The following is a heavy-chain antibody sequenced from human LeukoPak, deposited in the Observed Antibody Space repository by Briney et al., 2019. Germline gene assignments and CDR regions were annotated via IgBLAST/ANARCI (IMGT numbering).Heavy chain of an antibody. J-gene: IGHJ4*02. Sequence: GGSLRLSCAASGFTFSSYAMSWVRQAPGKGLEWVSAISGSGGSTYYADSVTGRFTISRDNSKNTLYLQMNSLRAEDTAVYYCAKDPRARYSSGWYYFDYWGQGTLVTVSS. V-gene: IGHV3-23*01. CDR3: AKDPRARYSSGWYYFDY. CDR1: GFTFSSYA. D-gene: IGHD6-19*01. CDR2: ISGSGGST.